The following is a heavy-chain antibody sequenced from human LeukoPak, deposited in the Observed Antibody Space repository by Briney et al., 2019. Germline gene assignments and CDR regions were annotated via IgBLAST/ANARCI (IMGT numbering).Heavy chain of an antibody. CDR2: IDTSGNT. V-gene: IGHV4-4*07. Sequence: SKTLSLTCTVSGGSIRTYYWSWIRQPAGKGLEWIGRIDTSGNTNYDPSLKGRITMSVDTSKNQFSLKLSSVTAADTAVYYCARDRGSGWYVYWGQGTLVTVSS. CDR3: ARDRGSGWYVY. J-gene: IGHJ4*02. CDR1: GGSIRTYY. D-gene: IGHD6-19*01.